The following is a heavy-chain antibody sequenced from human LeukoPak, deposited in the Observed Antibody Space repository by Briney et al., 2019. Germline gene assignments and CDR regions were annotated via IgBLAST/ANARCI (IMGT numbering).Heavy chain of an antibody. J-gene: IGHJ4*02. CDR3: ARYYDFWSGYKYYFDY. CDR2: IYYSGST. D-gene: IGHD3-3*01. CDR1: GGSISSGDYY. V-gene: IGHV4-30-4*08. Sequence: SETLSLTCTVSGGSISSGDYYWSWIRQPPGKGLEWIGYIYYSGSTYYNPPLKSRVTISVDTSKNQFSLKLSSVTAADTAVYYCARYYDFWSGYKYYFDYWGQGTLVTVSS.